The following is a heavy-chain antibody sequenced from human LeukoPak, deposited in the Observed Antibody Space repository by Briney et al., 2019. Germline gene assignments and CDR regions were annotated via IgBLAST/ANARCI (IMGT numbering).Heavy chain of an antibody. D-gene: IGHD5-12*01. CDR3: AKDVRGYDRLIDQ. CDR1: GFTVSSNY. J-gene: IGHJ4*02. CDR2: ISGSGSST. V-gene: IGHV3-23*01. Sequence: PGGSLRLSCAASGFTVSSNYMSWVRQAPGKGLEWVSAISGSGSSTYYADSVKGRFTISRDNPKNTLYLQMNSLRAEDTAVYYCAKDVRGYDRLIDQWGQGTLVTVS.